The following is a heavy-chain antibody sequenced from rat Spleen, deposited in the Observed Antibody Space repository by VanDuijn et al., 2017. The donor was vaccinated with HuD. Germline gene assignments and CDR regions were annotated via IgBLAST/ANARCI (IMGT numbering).Heavy chain of an antibody. J-gene: IGHJ2*01. CDR1: GFTFSDYY. CDR2: ISTGGDNT. CDR3: AREWGY. Sequence: EVQLVESDGGFVQPGRSLELSCTASGFTFSDYYMAWVRQAPTKGLEWLATISTGGDNTYYRDSMKGRFTISRDNAKSTLYLQMDSLRSEDTATYFCAREWGYWGQGVMVTVSS. D-gene: IGHD1-1*01. V-gene: IGHV5-25*01.